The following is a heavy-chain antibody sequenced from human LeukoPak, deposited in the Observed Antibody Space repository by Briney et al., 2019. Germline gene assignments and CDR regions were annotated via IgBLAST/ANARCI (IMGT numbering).Heavy chain of an antibody. CDR1: GGTFSSYA. CDR3: AREPLGCGGDCHFDY. CDR2: IIPIYNPV. V-gene: IGHV1-69*13. Sequence: SVKVSCKTSGGTFSSYAFSWMRQAPGQGLEWVGRIIPIYNPVDYTHRFQGRVTITADESTNTVYLELSSLRYDDTAVYYCAREPLGCGGDCHFDYWGQGTLVTVSS. J-gene: IGHJ4*02. D-gene: IGHD2-21*02.